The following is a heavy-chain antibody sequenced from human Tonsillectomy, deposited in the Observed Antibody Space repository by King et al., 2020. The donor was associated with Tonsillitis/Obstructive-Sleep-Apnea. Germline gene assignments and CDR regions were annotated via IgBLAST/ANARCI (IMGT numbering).Heavy chain of an antibody. CDR3: ARDSMSHYFDSSAYYTFAY. CDR2: ISAYNGDT. D-gene: IGHD3-22*01. Sequence: QLVQSGAEVKEPGASVKVSCKASGYSFTNYGISWVRQAPGQGLEWMGWISAYNGDTNYAQKLQGRVTLTTDTSTNTAYLELRSLRSDDTAVYYCARDSMSHYFDSSAYYTFAYGGQGTLVTVPS. CDR1: GYSFTNYG. J-gene: IGHJ4*02. V-gene: IGHV1-18*01.